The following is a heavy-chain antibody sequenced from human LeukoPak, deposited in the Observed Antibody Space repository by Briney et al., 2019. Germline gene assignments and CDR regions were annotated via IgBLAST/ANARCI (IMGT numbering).Heavy chain of an antibody. CDR2: ISGSGGST. Sequence: GGSLRLSCAASGFTFSSYAMSWVRQAPGKGLEWVSAISGSGGSTYYADSVKGRFTISRDNSKNTLYLQMNSLRAEDTAVYYCAKDSQDYGGNSGFDYWGQGTLVTVSS. J-gene: IGHJ4*02. V-gene: IGHV3-23*01. CDR3: AKDSQDYGGNSGFDY. D-gene: IGHD4-23*01. CDR1: GFTFSSYA.